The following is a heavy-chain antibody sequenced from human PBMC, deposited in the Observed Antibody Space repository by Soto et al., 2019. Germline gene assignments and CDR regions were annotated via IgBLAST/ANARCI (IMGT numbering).Heavy chain of an antibody. J-gene: IGHJ4*02. V-gene: IGHV4-30-4*01. CDR2: IYYSGST. D-gene: IGHD2-21*02. CDR3: ARGRTAYCGGDCYPYYFDY. Sequence: SETLSLTCTVSGGSIRSGDYYWSWIRQPPGKGLESIGYIYYSGSTYYNPSLKSRVTISVDTSKNQFSLKLSSVTAADTAVYYCARGRTAYCGGDCYPYYFDYWGQGTLVTVSS. CDR1: GGSIRSGDYY.